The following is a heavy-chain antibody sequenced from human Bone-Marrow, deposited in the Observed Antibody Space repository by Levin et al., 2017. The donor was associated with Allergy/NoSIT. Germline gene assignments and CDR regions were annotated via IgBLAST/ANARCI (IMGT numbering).Heavy chain of an antibody. Sequence: GGSLRLSCAASGFRFDDYAMHWVRQAPGKGLEWVSGISWSSGSIGYADSVKGRFTISRDNAKNSLFLQMNSLRGEDTALYYCAKDSRMMTTVSDWYYYGMDVWGQGTTVTVSS. V-gene: IGHV3-9*01. D-gene: IGHD4-11*01. CDR2: ISWSSGSI. CDR1: GFRFDDYA. CDR3: AKDSRMMTTVSDWYYYGMDV. J-gene: IGHJ6*02.